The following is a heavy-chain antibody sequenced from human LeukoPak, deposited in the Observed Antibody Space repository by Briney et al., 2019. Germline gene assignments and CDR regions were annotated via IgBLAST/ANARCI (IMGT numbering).Heavy chain of an antibody. CDR1: GFTFSSYW. CDR2: INQGGSEK. CDR3: ARIYDNSGYYDY. J-gene: IGHJ4*02. Sequence: GGSLRLSCAASGFTFSSYWMSWVRQAPGKGLEWVANINQGGSEKYYVDSVKGRFTISRDNAKNSLYLQMNSMRAEDTAVYYCARIYDNSGYYDYWGQGTLVTVSS. D-gene: IGHD3-22*01. V-gene: IGHV3-7*04.